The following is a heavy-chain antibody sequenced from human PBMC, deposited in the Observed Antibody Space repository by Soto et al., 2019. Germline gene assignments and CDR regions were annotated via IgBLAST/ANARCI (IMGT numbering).Heavy chain of an antibody. D-gene: IGHD3-22*01. V-gene: IGHV3-23*01. CDR1: GFPVSTNA. CDR3: AKERDSSNYYDFAFDI. J-gene: IGHJ3*02. CDR2: IGVSGGST. Sequence: PGGSLRLSCAASGFPVSTNAMSLVRQSPGKGLEWVSCIGVSGGSTHSADSVKGRFTISRDNSKNTLSLQMNSLRAEDTAVYYCAKERDSSNYYDFAFDIWGQGKMVTVSS.